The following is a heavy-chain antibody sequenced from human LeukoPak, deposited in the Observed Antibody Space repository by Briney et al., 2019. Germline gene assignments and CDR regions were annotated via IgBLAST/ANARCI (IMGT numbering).Heavy chain of an antibody. V-gene: IGHV3-30-3*01. CDR2: VSSNGNTK. Sequence: GGSLRLSCSASGFIFSSYAMHWVRQAPGKGLEWVAVVSSNGNTKFYGGSVKGRFTISRDNSKNMLYLQMNSLRAEDTALYYCAKDGGPGGNLDYWGRGTLVSDSS. J-gene: IGHJ4*02. CDR3: AKDGGPGGNLDY. CDR1: GFIFSSYA. D-gene: IGHD3-16*01.